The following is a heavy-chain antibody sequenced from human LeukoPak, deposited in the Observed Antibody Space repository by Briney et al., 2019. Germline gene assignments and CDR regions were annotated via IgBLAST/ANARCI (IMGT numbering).Heavy chain of an antibody. D-gene: IGHD2-2*01. CDR2: IRSDGGNT. CDR1: GFTFSSYG. CDR3: AKDGECSSTSCYPGYFDY. Sequence: GGSLRLSCAPSGFTFSSYGMYWVRQAPGKGLEWVAFIRSDGGNTYYAQTVKGRFTISRDTSTSTPYMQMKSLRSEDTAVYYCAKDGECSSTSCYPGYFDYWGQGTLVTVSS. J-gene: IGHJ4*02. V-gene: IGHV3-30*02.